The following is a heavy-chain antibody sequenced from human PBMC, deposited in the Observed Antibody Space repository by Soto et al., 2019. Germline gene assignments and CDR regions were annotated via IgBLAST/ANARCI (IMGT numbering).Heavy chain of an antibody. CDR1: GCTFSSYW. J-gene: IGHJ4*02. D-gene: IGHD6-19*01. V-gene: IGHV3-7*01. Sequence: GGSLRLSCAASGCTFSSYWMSWVRQAPGKGLEWVANIKQDGSEKYYVDSVKGRFTISRDNAKNSLYLQMNSLRAEDTAVYYCARSPSGWYYYFDYWGQGTLVTVSS. CDR2: IKQDGSEK. CDR3: ARSPSGWYYYFDY.